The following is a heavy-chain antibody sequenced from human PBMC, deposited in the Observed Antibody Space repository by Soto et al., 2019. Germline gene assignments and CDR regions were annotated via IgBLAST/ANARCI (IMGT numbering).Heavy chain of an antibody. D-gene: IGHD3-22*01. J-gene: IGHJ3*02. Sequence: GSLRLSCAASGFTFSSYAMSWVRQAPGKGLEWVSAISGSGGSTYYADSVKGRFTISRDNSKNTLYLQMNSLRAEDTAVYYXAXASQXXXXMXXVVPDAFDIWGQGTMVTVSS. CDR2: ISGSGGST. CDR1: GFTFSSYA. CDR3: AXASQXXXXMXXVVPDAFDI. V-gene: IGHV3-23*01.